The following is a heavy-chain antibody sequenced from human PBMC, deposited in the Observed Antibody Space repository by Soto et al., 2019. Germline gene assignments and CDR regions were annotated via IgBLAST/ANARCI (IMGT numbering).Heavy chain of an antibody. D-gene: IGHD2-15*01. Sequence: ASVKVSCKASGYSFTKYYLHWVRQAPGQGLEWMAIINPSSGDTTYAQKFQGRVTVTSYTSTSTVYMELRSLTSEDTAIYYCARVALSGGGCIDTWGQGTLVTVSS. CDR1: GYSFTKYY. J-gene: IGHJ5*02. CDR2: INPSSGDT. V-gene: IGHV1-46*01. CDR3: ARVALSGGGCIDT.